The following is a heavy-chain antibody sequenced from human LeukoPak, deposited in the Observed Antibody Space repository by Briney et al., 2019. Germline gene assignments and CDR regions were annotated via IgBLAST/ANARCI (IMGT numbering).Heavy chain of an antibody. J-gene: IGHJ4*02. V-gene: IGHV4-59*08. CDR3: ARHPFATPFDH. CDR1: GDSISGVY. D-gene: IGHD2-15*01. CDR2: VYYSGDT. Sequence: TSETQSLTCTVSGDSISGVYWSWIRQPPGKGLEWIGYVYYSGDTNYNPSLKSRVTMSLDTSKNQVSLRLSSVTAADTAVYYCARHPFATPFDHWGRGTLLTVSS.